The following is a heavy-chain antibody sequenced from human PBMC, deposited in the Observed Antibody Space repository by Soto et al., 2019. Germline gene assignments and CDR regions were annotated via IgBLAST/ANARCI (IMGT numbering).Heavy chain of an antibody. CDR1: GGSLSSDSHS. V-gene: IGHV4-30-2*01. Sequence: SETLSLTCAVSGGSLSSDSHSWNWIRQPPGKGLEWIGYVHHGGSTSYNPSLKSRVTMSVDRSKNQFSLKLTSVTAADTAVYYCAREGESAYGVCYGNWLDPWGQGILVTVSS. CDR3: AREGESAYGVCYGNWLDP. D-gene: IGHD2-8*01. CDR2: VHHGGST. J-gene: IGHJ5*02.